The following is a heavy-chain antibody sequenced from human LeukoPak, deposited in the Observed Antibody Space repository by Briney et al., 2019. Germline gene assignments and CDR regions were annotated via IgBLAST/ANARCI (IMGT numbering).Heavy chain of an antibody. J-gene: IGHJ6*02. CDR1: GFTSSSYA. CDR3: ARWYKSLDI. CDR2: IGMNGDTT. V-gene: IGHV3-64*01. D-gene: IGHD1-1*01. Sequence: GGSLRLSCAASGFTSSSYAMHWVRQAPGKGLEYVSGIGMNGDTTYYANSVKGRFTISRDNSKNTIYLQMGSLKTEDMAVYHCARWYKSLDIWGQGTTVTVS.